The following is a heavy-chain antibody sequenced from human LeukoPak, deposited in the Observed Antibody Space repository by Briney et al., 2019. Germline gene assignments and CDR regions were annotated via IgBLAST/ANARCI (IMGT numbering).Heavy chain of an antibody. Sequence: GASVKVSCKASGYTFTGYYMHWVRQAPGQGLEWMGWINPNSGGTNYAQKFQGRVTMTRDTSISTAYMELSRLRPDDTAVYYCARDRRVRGVDRNWFDPWGQGTLVTVSS. V-gene: IGHV1-2*02. CDR3: ARDRRVRGVDRNWFDP. CDR1: GYTFTGYY. D-gene: IGHD3-10*01. J-gene: IGHJ5*02. CDR2: INPNSGGT.